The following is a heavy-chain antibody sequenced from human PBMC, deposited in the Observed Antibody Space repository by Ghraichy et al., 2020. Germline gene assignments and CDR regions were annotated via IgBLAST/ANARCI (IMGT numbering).Heavy chain of an antibody. CDR2: ISSSSSTI. V-gene: IGHV3-48*02. CDR1: GFTFSSYS. Sequence: GGSLRLSCAASGFTFSSYSMNWVRQAPGKGLEWVSYISSSSSTIYYADSVKGRFTISRDNAKNSLYLQMNSLRDEDTAVYYCARDQGLYSGYDYAGPDAFDIWGQGTMVTVSS. D-gene: IGHD5-12*01. J-gene: IGHJ3*02. CDR3: ARDQGLYSGYDYAGPDAFDI.